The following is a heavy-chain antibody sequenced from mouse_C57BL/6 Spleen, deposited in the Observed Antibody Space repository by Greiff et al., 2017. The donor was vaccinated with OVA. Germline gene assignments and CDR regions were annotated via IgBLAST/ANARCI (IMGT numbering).Heavy chain of an antibody. CDR2: IDPNSGGT. CDR1: GYTFTSYW. CDR3: ARMYYYDCGLYCFDY. J-gene: IGHJ2*01. V-gene: IGHV1-72*01. D-gene: IGHD2-4*01. Sequence: QVQLQQPGAELVKPGASVTLSCKASGYTFTSYWMHWVKQRPGRGLEWIGRIDPNSGGTKYNEKFKSKATLTVDKPSSTAYMQLSSQTYEDSAVYDCARMYYYDCGLYCFDYWGQGTTLTVSS.